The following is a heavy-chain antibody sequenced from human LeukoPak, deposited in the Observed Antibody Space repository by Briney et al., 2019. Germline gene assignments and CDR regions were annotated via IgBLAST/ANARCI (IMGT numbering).Heavy chain of an antibody. CDR3: AKDRYGDYEAPFHYYMDA. V-gene: IGHV1-2*02. CDR1: GYTFSGFY. D-gene: IGHD5-12*01. CDR2: INPNSGVA. J-gene: IGHJ6*03. Sequence: ASVKVSCKASGYTFSGFYIHWVRQAPGQGLEWMGWINPNSGVANYAQKLQGRVTITRDTSIDTAYMQLSRLRSDDTAVYYCAKDRYGDYEAPFHYYMDAWGRGTTVTVSS.